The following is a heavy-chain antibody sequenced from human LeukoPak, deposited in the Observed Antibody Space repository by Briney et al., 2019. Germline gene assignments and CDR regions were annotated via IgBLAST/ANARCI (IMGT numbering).Heavy chain of an antibody. J-gene: IGHJ4*02. CDR2: IIPILGIA. CDR1: GGTFSSYA. Sequence: ASVKVSCKASGGTFSSYAISWVRQAPGQGLERMGRIIPILGIANYAQKFQGRVTITADKSTSTAYMELSSLRSEDTAVYYCARDTQIVVAWGQGTLVTVSS. D-gene: IGHD2-21*01. V-gene: IGHV1-69*04. CDR3: ARDTQIVVA.